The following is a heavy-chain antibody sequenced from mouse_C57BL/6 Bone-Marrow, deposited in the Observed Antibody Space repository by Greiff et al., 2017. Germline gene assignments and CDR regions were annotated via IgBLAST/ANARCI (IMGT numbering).Heavy chain of an antibody. J-gene: IGHJ3*01. CDR1: GYTFTSYW. V-gene: IGHV1-74*01. CDR3: AIHALYGYDGGPWFAY. D-gene: IGHD2-2*01. CDR2: IHPSDSDP. Sequence: QVQLQQPGAELVKPGASVKVSCKASGYTFTSYWMHWVKQRPGQGLEWIGRIHPSDSDPNYNQKFKGKATLTVDKSSSTAYIQLTSLTSEDAAVYCCAIHALYGYDGGPWFAYWGQGTLVTVSA.